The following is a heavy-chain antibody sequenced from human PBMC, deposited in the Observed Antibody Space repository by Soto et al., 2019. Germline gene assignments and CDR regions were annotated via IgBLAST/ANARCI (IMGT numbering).Heavy chain of an antibody. CDR1: GLTFSNYG. D-gene: IGHD3-9*01. CDR2: ISGSGGST. J-gene: IGHJ3*02. V-gene: IGHV3-23*01. CDR3: AKGYYDVLTGYYMDAFDI. Sequence: RGSLRLSCAASGLTFSNYGMSWVRQAPGKGLEWVSVISGSGGSTYYADSVKGRFTISRDNSKNTLYLQMNSLRTEDTAVYYCAKGYYDVLTGYYMDAFDIWGQGTMVTVSS.